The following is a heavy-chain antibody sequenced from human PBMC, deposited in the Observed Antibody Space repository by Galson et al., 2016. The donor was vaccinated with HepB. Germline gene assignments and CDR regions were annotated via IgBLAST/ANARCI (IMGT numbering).Heavy chain of an antibody. CDR2: ISSSGGSI. CDR1: GFPFSDYY. V-gene: IGHV3-11*01. Sequence: SLRLSCAASGFPFSDYYMTWIRQAPGKGLECVSYISSSGGSIHYADSVKGRFTISGDNAKNSLYLQLNSLRAEDTAVYYCARWVGGYQLPMGYNWFDPWGQGTLVSVSS. CDR3: ARWVGGYQLPMGYNWFDP. J-gene: IGHJ5*02. D-gene: IGHD2-2*01.